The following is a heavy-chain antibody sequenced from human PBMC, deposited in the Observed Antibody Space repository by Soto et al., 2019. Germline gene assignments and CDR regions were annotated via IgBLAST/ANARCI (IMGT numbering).Heavy chain of an antibody. CDR2: INHGDST. D-gene: IGHD3-10*01. J-gene: IGHJ5*01. Sequence: SETLSLTCAVYGGSFSGYYWSWIRQPPGKGLEWIGEINHGDSTTCNPSPYSRVTISVDATKTQFSLKLSYVTAADTAVYYCARLYFCDSGSHHPWFDLWGQGTLVTVSS. CDR3: ARLYFCDSGSHHPWFDL. V-gene: IGHV4-34*01. CDR1: GGSFSGYY.